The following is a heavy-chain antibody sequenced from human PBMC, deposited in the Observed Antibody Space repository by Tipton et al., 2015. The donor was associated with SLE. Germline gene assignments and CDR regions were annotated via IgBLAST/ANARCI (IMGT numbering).Heavy chain of an antibody. Sequence: TLSLTCAVYGGSFSVYFWSWIRQPPGKGLEWIGEINHRGSTNYNPSLKSRVTISVDTSKNQFSLKLSSVTAADTAVYYCATADSSGPDYWGQGTLVTVSS. CDR1: GGSFSVYF. CDR3: ATADSSGPDY. D-gene: IGHD3-22*01. V-gene: IGHV4-34*01. CDR2: INHRGST. J-gene: IGHJ4*02.